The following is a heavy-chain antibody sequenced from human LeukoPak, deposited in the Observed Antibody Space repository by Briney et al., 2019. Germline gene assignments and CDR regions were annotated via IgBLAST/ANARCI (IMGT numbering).Heavy chain of an antibody. D-gene: IGHD4-17*01. V-gene: IGHV4-59*01. CDR2: IYYSGST. J-gene: IGHJ5*02. CDR3: ARARYDYGDPSWFDP. Sequence: SETLSLTCTVSGGSISSYYWSWIRQPPGKGLEWIGYIYYSGSTNYNPSLKSRVTISVDTSKNQFSLKLSSVTAADTAVYYCARARYDYGDPSWFDPWGQGTLVTVSS. CDR1: GGSISSYY.